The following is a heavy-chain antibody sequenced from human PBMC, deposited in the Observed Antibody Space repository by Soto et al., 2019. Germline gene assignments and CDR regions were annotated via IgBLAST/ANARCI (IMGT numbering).Heavy chain of an antibody. D-gene: IGHD2-2*01. Sequence: PGGSLRLSCAASGFTFSSYSMNWVRQAPGKGLEWVSYISSSSSTIYYADSVKGRFTISRDNAKNSLYLQMNSLRAEDTAVYYCATLPIPAAMSGAPGTTPNWGQGTLVTVSS. CDR1: GFTFSSYS. J-gene: IGHJ4*02. CDR3: ATLPIPAAMSGAPGTTPN. V-gene: IGHV3-48*01. CDR2: ISSSSSTI.